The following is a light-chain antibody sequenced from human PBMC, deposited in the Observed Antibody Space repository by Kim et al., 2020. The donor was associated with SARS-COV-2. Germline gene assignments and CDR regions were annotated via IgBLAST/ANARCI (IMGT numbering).Light chain of an antibody. J-gene: IGLJ2*01. CDR3: NSRDTTGYHVV. Sequence: SSELTQDPAVSVALGQTVTIACRGDSLRTSYAGWSQQKAGKAPVLVIYDKNSRPSGVPDRFSGSSSGSTASLTITGAQAEDEADYYCNSRDTTGYHVVFGGRDPADRP. CDR2: DKN. V-gene: IGLV3-19*01. CDR1: SLRTSY.